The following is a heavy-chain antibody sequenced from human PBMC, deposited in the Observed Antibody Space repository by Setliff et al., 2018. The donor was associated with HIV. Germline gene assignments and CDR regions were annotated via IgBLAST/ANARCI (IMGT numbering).Heavy chain of an antibody. CDR3: AHLTYGSEAFDV. V-gene: IGHV2-5*01. J-gene: IGHJ3*01. CDR2: IYWRDDK. Sequence: SGPTLVNPTQTLTLTCTLSGSSLTTSGVGVGWVRQPPGKALEWVALIYWRDDKRYSPSLKNRLTITKDNSKEQVVLTMTNVDPGDTATYYCAHLTYGSEAFDVWGQGTTVTVSS. CDR1: GSSLTTSGVG. D-gene: IGHD3-10*01.